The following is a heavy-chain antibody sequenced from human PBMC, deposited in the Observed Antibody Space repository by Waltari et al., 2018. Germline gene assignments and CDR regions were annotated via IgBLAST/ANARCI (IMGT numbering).Heavy chain of an antibody. V-gene: IGHV4-34*01. Sequence: QVQLQQWGAGLLRPSETLSLSCAVYGGSFSSYYWSWIRQSPRTGLEWIGEINHRGSTKVNPSLKSRVTISADTSKNQVSLRLRSVTAADTAVYYCARGGWFGRGNDAFDIWGQGTTVTVSS. CDR3: ARGGWFGRGNDAFDI. J-gene: IGHJ3*02. D-gene: IGHD3-10*01. CDR1: GGSFSSYY. CDR2: INHRGST.